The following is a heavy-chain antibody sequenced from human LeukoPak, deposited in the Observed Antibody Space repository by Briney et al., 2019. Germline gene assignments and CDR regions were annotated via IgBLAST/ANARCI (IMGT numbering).Heavy chain of an antibody. CDR3: ARGEYNWSDRVLNYYYMDV. D-gene: IGHD1-1*01. CDR1: GYTFTSYG. Sequence: ASVKVSCKASGYTFTSYGMNWVRQAPGQGLEWLGWINTNTGTPTYAQGFTGRFVFSLDTSVSTAYLQISSLKAEDTAVYYCARGEYNWSDRVLNYYYMDVWGKGTTVTVSS. CDR2: INTNTGTP. V-gene: IGHV7-4-1*02. J-gene: IGHJ6*03.